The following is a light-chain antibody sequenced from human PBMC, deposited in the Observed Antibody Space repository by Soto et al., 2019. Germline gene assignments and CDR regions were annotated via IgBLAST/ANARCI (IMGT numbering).Light chain of an antibody. V-gene: IGLV2-23*01. CDR1: SSDVGSYNL. CDR2: EGS. Sequence: QSALTQPASVSGSPGQSITISCTGTSSDVGSYNLVSWYQQHPGKAPKLMIYEGSKRPSGVSNRLSGSKSGNTASLTISGLQAEDEADYYCCSYAGSSTNYVFGTGTKVTVL. J-gene: IGLJ1*01. CDR3: CSYAGSSTNYV.